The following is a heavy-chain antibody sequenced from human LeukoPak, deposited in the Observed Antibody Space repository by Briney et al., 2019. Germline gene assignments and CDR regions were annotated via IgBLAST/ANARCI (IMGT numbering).Heavy chain of an antibody. V-gene: IGHV3-21*01. J-gene: IGHJ4*02. CDR1: GFTFSTYS. Sequence: GGSLRLSCAASGFTFSTYSMNWVRQAPGKGLEWVSSISSGSDHIYYADSVKGRFTISRDNAKNSLYLQMDSLRAEDTAVFFCARNDYASSSGYDFWGRGTLVTVSS. CDR2: ISSGSDHI. D-gene: IGHD6-6*01. CDR3: ARNDYASSSGYDF.